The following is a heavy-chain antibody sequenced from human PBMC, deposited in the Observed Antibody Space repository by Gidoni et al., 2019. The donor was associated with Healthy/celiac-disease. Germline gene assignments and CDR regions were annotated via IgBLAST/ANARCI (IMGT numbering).Heavy chain of an antibody. J-gene: IGHJ5*02. CDR3: AACGATVTTAWFDP. CDR2: IYYSGST. D-gene: IGHD4-17*01. V-gene: IGHV4-39*01. CDR1: GGSISSSSYY. Sequence: QLQLQESGPGLVKPSETLSLTCTVSGGSISSSSYYWGWIRQPPGKGLEWIGSIYYSGSTYYNPSLKSRVTISVDTSKNQFSLKLSSVTAADTAVYYCAACGATVTTAWFDPWGQGTLVTVSS.